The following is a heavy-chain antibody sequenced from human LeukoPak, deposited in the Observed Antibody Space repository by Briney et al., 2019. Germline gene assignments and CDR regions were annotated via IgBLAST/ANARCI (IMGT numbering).Heavy chain of an antibody. CDR3: ARSPLYYYYYYMDV. CDR2: IYYSGST. J-gene: IGHJ6*03. CDR1: GGSISSYY. V-gene: IGHV4-59*01. Sequence: PSETLSLTCTVSGGSISSYYWSWIRQPPGKGLEWIGYIYYSGSTNYNPYLKSRVTISVATSKNQFSLKLSSVTAADTAVYYCARSPLYYYYYYMDVWGKGTTVTISS.